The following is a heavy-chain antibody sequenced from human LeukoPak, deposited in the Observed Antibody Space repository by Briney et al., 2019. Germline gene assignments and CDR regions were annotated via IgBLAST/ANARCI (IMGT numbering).Heavy chain of an antibody. CDR3: ATQYYDSSGYYPP. J-gene: IGHJ5*02. Sequence: KPGGSLRLSCAASGFTFSSYSMNWVRQAPGKGLEWVSSISSSSSYIYYADSVKGRFTISRDNAKNSLYLQMNSLRAEDTAVYYCATQYYDSSGYYPPWGQGTLVTVSS. V-gene: IGHV3-21*01. CDR1: GFTFSSYS. CDR2: ISSSSSYI. D-gene: IGHD3-22*01.